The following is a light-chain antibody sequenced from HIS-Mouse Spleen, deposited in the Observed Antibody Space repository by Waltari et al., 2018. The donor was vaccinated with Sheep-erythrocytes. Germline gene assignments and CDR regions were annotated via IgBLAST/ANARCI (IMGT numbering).Light chain of an antibody. CDR2: AAS. CDR3: QQLNSYPHT. V-gene: IGKV1-9*01. Sequence: DIQLTQSPSFLSASVGDRVTITCRASQGISSYLAWYQQKPGKAPKLLYAASTLQSGVPSRFSGSGSGTEFTLTISSLQPEDFATYYCQQLNSYPHTFGQGTKLEIK. CDR1: QGISSY. J-gene: IGKJ2*01.